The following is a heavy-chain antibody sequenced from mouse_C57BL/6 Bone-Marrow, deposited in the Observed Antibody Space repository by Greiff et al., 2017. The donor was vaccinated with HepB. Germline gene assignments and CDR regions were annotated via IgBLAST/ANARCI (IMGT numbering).Heavy chain of an antibody. J-gene: IGHJ2*01. CDR3: ARDGYYYGSYYFDY. Sequence: EVHLVESGPELVKPGASVKISCKASGYSFTDYNMNWVKQSNGKSLEWIGVINPNYGTTSYNQKFKGKATLTVDQSSSTAYMQLNSLTSEDSAVYYCARDGYYYGSYYFDYWGQGTTLTVSS. CDR2: INPNYGTT. CDR1: GYSFTDYN. D-gene: IGHD1-1*01. V-gene: IGHV1-39*01.